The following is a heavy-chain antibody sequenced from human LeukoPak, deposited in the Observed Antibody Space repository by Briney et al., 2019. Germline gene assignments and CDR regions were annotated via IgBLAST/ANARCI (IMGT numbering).Heavy chain of an antibody. CDR2: MNPNSGNT. CDR3: ARKLYFDVLTGLGVWYFDL. CDR1: GYTFTSYD. J-gene: IGHJ2*01. Sequence: ASVKVSCKASGYTFTSYDINWVRQATGQGLEWMGWMNPNSGNTGYAQKFQGRVTMTRNTSITTAYMELSSLRSEDTAVYYCARKLYFDVLTGLGVWYFDLWGRGTLVTVSS. D-gene: IGHD3-9*01. V-gene: IGHV1-8*01.